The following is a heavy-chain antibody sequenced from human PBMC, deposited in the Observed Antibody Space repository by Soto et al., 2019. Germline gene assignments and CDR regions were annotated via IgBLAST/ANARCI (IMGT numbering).Heavy chain of an antibody. Sequence: SVKVSCKASGGTFSSYAISWVRQAPGQGLEWMGGIIPIFGTANYAQKFQGRVTITADESTSTAYMELSSLRSEDTAVYYCASEYCGGDCYSAGNWFDXWGQGTLVTVSS. D-gene: IGHD2-21*02. CDR3: ASEYCGGDCYSAGNWFDX. V-gene: IGHV1-69*13. CDR2: IIPIFGTA. CDR1: GGTFSSYA. J-gene: IGHJ5*02.